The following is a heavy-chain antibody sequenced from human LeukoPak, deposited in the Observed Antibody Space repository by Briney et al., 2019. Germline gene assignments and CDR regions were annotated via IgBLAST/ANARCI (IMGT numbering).Heavy chain of an antibody. J-gene: IGHJ4*02. V-gene: IGHV3-53*01. D-gene: IGHD3/OR15-3a*01. CDR1: GFTVSSNY. Sequence: GGSLRLSCAASGFTVSSNYMSWVRQAPGKGLEWVSVIYSGGSTYYADAVEGRFTMSRDNSKNTLYLQLHSLRAEDTAFYYCARDVSMIIGGGDCWGLGTLVTVSS. CDR3: ARDVSMIIGGGDC. CDR2: IYSGGST.